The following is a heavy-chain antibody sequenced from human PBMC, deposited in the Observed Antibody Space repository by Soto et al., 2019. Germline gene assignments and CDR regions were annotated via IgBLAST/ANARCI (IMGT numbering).Heavy chain of an antibody. D-gene: IGHD6-19*01. Sequence: GGSLRLSCAASGFTVSSNYMSWVRQAPGKGLEWVSVIYSGGSTYYADSVKGRFTISRDNSKNTLYLQMNSLRAEDTAVYYCARGVAVAKIDYWGQGTLVTVSS. CDR3: ARGVAVAKIDY. CDR1: GFTVSSNY. J-gene: IGHJ4*02. V-gene: IGHV3-66*01. CDR2: IYSGGST.